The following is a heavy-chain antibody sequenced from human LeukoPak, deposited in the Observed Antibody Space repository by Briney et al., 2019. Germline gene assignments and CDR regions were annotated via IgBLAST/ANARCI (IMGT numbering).Heavy chain of an antibody. Sequence: TGGSLRLFCAASGFTFSSYAMHWVRQAPGKGLEWVAVISYDGSNKYYADSVKGRFTISRDNSKNTLYLQMNSLRAEDTAVYYCARERGYCSSTSCLGWFDPWGQGTLVTVSP. CDR3: ARERGYCSSTSCLGWFDP. CDR1: GFTFSSYA. D-gene: IGHD2-2*01. V-gene: IGHV3-30-3*01. CDR2: ISYDGSNK. J-gene: IGHJ5*02.